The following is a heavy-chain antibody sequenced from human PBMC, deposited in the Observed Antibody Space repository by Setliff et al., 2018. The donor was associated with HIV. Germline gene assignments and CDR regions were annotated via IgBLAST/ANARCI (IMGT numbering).Heavy chain of an antibody. CDR3: ARRWTYYDLRGDY. Sequence: SETLSLTCTVSGYSISSGYYRGWIRQPPGKGLEWIASIYHSGSTYYNPSLRSRVTISVDTSKNQFSLKLSSVTAADTAVYYCARRWTYYDLRGDYWGQGTLVTVSS. V-gene: IGHV4-38-2*02. J-gene: IGHJ4*02. CDR2: IYHSGST. D-gene: IGHD3-16*01. CDR1: GYSISSGYY.